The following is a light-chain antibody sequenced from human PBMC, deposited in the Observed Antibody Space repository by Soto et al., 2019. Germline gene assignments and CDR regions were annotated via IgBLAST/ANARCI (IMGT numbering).Light chain of an antibody. CDR3: CSYAGSSTSVV. V-gene: IGLV2-18*02. Sequence: QSVLTQPPSVSGSPGQSVTISCTGTSSDVDIYSRVSWYQQPPGTAPKLMIYEVTKRPSGVPDRFSGSKSGNTASLTISGLQAEDEGDYYCCSYAGSSTSVVFGGGTKVTVL. CDR2: EVT. CDR1: SSDVDIYSR. J-gene: IGLJ2*01.